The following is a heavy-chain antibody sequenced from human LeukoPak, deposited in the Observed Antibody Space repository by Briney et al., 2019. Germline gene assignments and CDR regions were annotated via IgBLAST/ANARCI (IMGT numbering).Heavy chain of an antibody. J-gene: IGHJ1*01. Sequence: PGGSLRLSCAASGFTFSSYWMHWVRQAPGKGLVWVSHINSDGSSTNYADSVKGRFTISRDNAKNMVYLQMNSLRAEDTAVYYCIRDSSGYYGGFFYWGQGTLVTVSS. V-gene: IGHV3-74*01. CDR1: GFTFSSYW. D-gene: IGHD3-22*01. CDR3: IRDSSGYYGGFFY. CDR2: INSDGSST.